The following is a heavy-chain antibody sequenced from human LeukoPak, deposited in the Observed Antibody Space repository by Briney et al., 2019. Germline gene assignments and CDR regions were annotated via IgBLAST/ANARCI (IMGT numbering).Heavy chain of an antibody. CDR1: GFTFSSYA. D-gene: IGHD1-26*01. CDR3: ARDSGGSYYWNFDY. CDR2: ISYDGSNK. J-gene: IGHJ4*02. Sequence: GGSLRLSCAASGFTFSSYAMHWVRQAPGKGLEWVAVISYDGSNKYYADSVKGRFTISRDNSKNTLYLQMNSLRAEDTAVYYCARDSGGSYYWNFDYWGQGTLVTVSS. V-gene: IGHV3-30-3*01.